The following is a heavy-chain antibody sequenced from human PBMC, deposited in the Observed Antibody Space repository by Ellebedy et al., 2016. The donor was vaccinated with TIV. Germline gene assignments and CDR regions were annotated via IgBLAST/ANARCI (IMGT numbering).Heavy chain of an antibody. CDR3: ARDPCEISNWYYFYH. Sequence: GESLKISCAASGFTFSSYGIHWVRQVQGTGLEWLALIWYDGSNKYYADYVKGRLTISRDNSKNTLYLQMNSLRVEDTAVYYCARDPCEISNWYYFYHWGQGTLVTVSS. V-gene: IGHV3-33*08. CDR2: IWYDGSNK. D-gene: IGHD6-13*01. J-gene: IGHJ4*02. CDR1: GFTFSSYG.